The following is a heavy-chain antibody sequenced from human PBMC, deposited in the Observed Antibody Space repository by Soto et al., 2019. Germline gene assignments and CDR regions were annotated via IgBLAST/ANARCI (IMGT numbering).Heavy chain of an antibody. CDR2: IYWDDDK. D-gene: IGHD6-13*01. V-gene: IGHV2-5*02. CDR3: AHSRLSSSWPRAEYFQH. J-gene: IGHJ1*01. Sequence: QITLKESGPTLVKPTQTLTLTCTFSGFSLSTSGVGVGWIRQPPGKALEWLALIYWDDDKRYSPSLKSRLTITKDTSKNQVVLTMTNMDPVDTATYYCAHSRLSSSWPRAEYFQHWGQGTLVTVSS. CDR1: GFSLSTSGVG.